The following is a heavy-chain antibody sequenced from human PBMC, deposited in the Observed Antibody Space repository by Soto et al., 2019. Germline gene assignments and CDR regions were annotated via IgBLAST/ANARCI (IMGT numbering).Heavy chain of an antibody. Sequence: GASVKVSCKASGYTFTSYYMHWVRQAPGQGLERMGIINPSGGSTSYAQKFQGRVTMTRDTSTSTVYIELSSLRSDDTAVYFCASGPPRYGDYLDDAFDIWGQGTMVTVSS. J-gene: IGHJ3*02. CDR1: GYTFTSYY. D-gene: IGHD4-17*01. V-gene: IGHV1-46*03. CDR3: ASGPPRYGDYLDDAFDI. CDR2: INPSGGST.